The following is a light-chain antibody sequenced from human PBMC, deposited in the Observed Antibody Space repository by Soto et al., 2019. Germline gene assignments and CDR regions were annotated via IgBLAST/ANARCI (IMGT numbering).Light chain of an antibody. CDR3: AACDHSLNGSWV. Sequence: QSVLTQPPSASGTPGQRVTISCSGSSSNIGSNTVNWYQQLPGTAPKLLIYSNNQRPSRVPDRFSGSKSATSASLAISGLQSEDDVDYYCAACDHSLNGSWVFGGGTKLTVL. V-gene: IGLV1-44*01. CDR1: SSNIGSNT. J-gene: IGLJ3*02. CDR2: SNN.